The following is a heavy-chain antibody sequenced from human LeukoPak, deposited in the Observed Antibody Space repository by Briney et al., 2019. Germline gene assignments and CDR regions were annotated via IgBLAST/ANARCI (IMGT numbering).Heavy chain of an antibody. CDR3: ARDVVGATYFD. Sequence: GGSLRLSCEASGFTVSSNYMTWVRQAPGKGLEWVSIIYSGGSTSYADSVKGRFTISRDNSKNTLYLQMNSLRAEDTAVYYCARDVVGATYFDWGQGTLVTVSS. D-gene: IGHD1-26*01. CDR1: GFTVSSNY. V-gene: IGHV3-53*01. CDR2: IYSGGST. J-gene: IGHJ4*02.